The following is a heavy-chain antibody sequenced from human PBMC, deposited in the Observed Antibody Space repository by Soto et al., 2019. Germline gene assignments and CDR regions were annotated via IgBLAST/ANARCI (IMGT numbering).Heavy chain of an antibody. Sequence: SETLSLTCAVYGGSFSGYYWSWIRQPPGKGLEWIGEINHSGSTNYNPSLKSRVTISVDTSKNQFSLKLSSVTAADTAVYYCAREPVFTGENELTLYYFDYWGQRTLGTVSS. CDR3: AREPVFTGENELTLYYFDY. CDR2: INHSGST. D-gene: IGHD3-16*02. J-gene: IGHJ4*02. V-gene: IGHV4-34*01. CDR1: GGSFSGYY.